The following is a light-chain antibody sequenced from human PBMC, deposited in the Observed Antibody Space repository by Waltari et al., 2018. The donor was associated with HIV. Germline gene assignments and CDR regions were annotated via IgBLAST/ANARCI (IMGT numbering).Light chain of an antibody. CDR1: SSNIGRYS. CDR2: SNN. CDR3: SAWDDSLKGHV. Sequence: SVLTQPPSASATPGQRVTISCSGSSSNIGRYSVNWYQQLPGTAPKVFIHSNNQRPSGVPDRFSGSRSGTSASLAISGLQSEDEADYYCSAWDDSLKGHVFGGGTKLTVL. J-gene: IGLJ3*02. V-gene: IGLV1-44*01.